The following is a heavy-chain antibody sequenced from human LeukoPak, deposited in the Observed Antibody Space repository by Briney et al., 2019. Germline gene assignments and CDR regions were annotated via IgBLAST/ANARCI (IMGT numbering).Heavy chain of an antibody. D-gene: IGHD3-10*01. J-gene: IGHJ4*02. CDR2: IYYSGST. CDR1: GGSISSYY. Sequence: ASETLSLTCTVSGGSISSYYWSWIRQPPGKGLEWIGYIYYSGSTNYNPSLKGRVTISVDTSKNQFSLKLTSVTAADTAIYYCARDQDYYGSGSYGPDHWGQGTQVTVSS. CDR3: ARDQDYYGSGSYGPDH. V-gene: IGHV4-59*01.